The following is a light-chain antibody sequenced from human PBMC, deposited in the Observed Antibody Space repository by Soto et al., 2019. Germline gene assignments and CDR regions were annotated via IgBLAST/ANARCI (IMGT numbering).Light chain of an antibody. J-gene: IGKJ1*01. CDR2: AAS. V-gene: IGKV3-20*01. CDR1: QSISSSD. Sequence: EIVMTQSQASLSVSPGERATLSCRASQSISSSDLAWYQHRPGQAPRLLIYAASSRATGIPVRFSGSGSGTDFTLSISRLEPEDFAVYYCQHYGISSWTFGQGTNVDIK. CDR3: QHYGISSWT.